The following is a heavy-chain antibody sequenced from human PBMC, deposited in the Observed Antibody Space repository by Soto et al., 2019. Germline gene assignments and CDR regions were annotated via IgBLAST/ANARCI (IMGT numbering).Heavy chain of an antibody. CDR1: GGTFSSYA. CDR3: ARGGFRGTTFDY. V-gene: IGHV1-69*13. CDR2: IIPIFGTA. Sequence: SVKVSCKASGGTFSSYAISWVRQAPGQGLEWMGGIIPIFGTANYAQKFQGRVTITADESTSTAYMELSSLRSEDTAVYYCARGGFRGTTFDYWGQGTLVTVSS. J-gene: IGHJ4*02. D-gene: IGHD1-7*01.